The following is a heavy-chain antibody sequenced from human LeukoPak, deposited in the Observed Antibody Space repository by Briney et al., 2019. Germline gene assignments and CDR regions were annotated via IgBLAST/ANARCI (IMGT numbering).Heavy chain of an antibody. Sequence: PGGSLRLSRAASGFTFSTYTMNWVRQAPGKGLEWVSSITSYSTYIYYADSVKGRFTISRDNAKNSLYLQMNSLRAEDTAVYYCARVNPEVAGSPFDYWGQGTLVTVST. CDR3: ARVNPEVAGSPFDY. D-gene: IGHD6-19*01. V-gene: IGHV3-21*01. CDR1: GFTFSTYT. CDR2: ITSYSTYI. J-gene: IGHJ4*02.